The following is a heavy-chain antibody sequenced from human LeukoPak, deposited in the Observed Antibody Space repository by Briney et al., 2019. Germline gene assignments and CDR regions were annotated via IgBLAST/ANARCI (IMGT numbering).Heavy chain of an antibody. CDR3: ARDPYHGTGTYRYFYGMDV. Sequence: PSETLSLTCTVSGDSVSSSSYYWSWIRQPPGKGLEWIGYIYYSGSTNYNPSLKSRVTISVDTSKNQLSLNLSSVTAADTAEYYCARDPYHGTGTYRYFYGMDVWGQGTTVTVSS. CDR1: GDSVSSSSYY. J-gene: IGHJ6*02. V-gene: IGHV4-61*01. D-gene: IGHD3-10*01. CDR2: IYYSGST.